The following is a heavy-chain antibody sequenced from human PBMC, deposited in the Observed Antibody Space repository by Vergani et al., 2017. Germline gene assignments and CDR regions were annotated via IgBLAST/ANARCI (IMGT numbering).Heavy chain of an antibody. J-gene: IGHJ6*02. CDR2: IYYSGST. CDR1: GGSISSYY. V-gene: IGHV4-59*01. D-gene: IGHD5-24*01. CDR3: ARDGVGDGYNQAYYYGMDV. Sequence: QVQLQESGPGLVKPSETLSLTCTVSGGSISSYYWSWIRQPPGKGLEWIGYIYYSGSTNYNPSLKSRVTISVDTSKNQFSLKLSSVTAADTAVYYCARDGVGDGYNQAYYYGMDVWGQGTTVTVSS.